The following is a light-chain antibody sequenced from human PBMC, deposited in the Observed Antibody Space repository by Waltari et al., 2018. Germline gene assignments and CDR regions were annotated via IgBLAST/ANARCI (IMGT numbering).Light chain of an antibody. Sequence: IQMTQSPSSLSASVGDRVTIACRASQNIDFYLNWYQQKPGKAPQLLIYAASTLQSGVPSRVSGSGSGTDFTLTISSLQSEDFATYYCQQSYNAPPWTFGQGTKVEIK. CDR1: QNIDFY. CDR2: AAS. V-gene: IGKV1-39*01. CDR3: QQSYNAPPWT. J-gene: IGKJ1*01.